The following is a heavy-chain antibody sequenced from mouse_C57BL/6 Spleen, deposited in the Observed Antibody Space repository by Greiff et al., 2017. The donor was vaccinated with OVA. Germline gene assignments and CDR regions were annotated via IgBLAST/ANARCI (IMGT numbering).Heavy chain of an antibody. CDR3: ARPGSRDGYFDV. J-gene: IGHJ1*03. Sequence: VQLKQPGAELVRPGSSVKLSCKASGYTFTSYWMHWVKQRPIQGLEWIGNIDPSDSETHYNQKFKDKATLTVDKSSSTAYMQLSSLTSEDSAVYCWARPGSRDGYFDVWGTGTTVTVSS. CDR1: GYTFTSYW. D-gene: IGHD1-1*01. V-gene: IGHV1-52*01. CDR2: IDPSDSET.